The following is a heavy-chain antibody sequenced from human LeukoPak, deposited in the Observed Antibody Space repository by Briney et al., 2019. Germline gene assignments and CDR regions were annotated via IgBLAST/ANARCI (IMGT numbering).Heavy chain of an antibody. CDR1: GYTFTGYY. J-gene: IGHJ3*02. Sequence: ASVKVSCKASGYTFTGYYMHWVRQAPGQGLEWLGWINPNSGVTNYAQQFQGRVTMTGDTSISTAYMELSRLRSDDTAVYYCARDGPLDAFDIWGQGTMVTVSS. V-gene: IGHV1-2*02. CDR3: ARDGPLDAFDI. CDR2: INPNSGVT.